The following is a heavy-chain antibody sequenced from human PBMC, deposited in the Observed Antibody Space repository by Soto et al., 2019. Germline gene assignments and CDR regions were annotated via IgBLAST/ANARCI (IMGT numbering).Heavy chain of an antibody. D-gene: IGHD3-9*01. J-gene: IGHJ4*02. CDR3: AHKGPEDWPLDD. CDR2: ISWDASK. V-gene: IGHV2-5*02. Sequence: QITLKESGPTLVRPTQTLTLTCAFSGFSLSTSGVGVCWIRQPPGQALECLAVISWDASKHYSPSLRSRLTITKDTAEIQVVLTMTNMDPMDTGTYYCAHKGPEDWPLDDWGQGTLVTVSS. CDR1: GFSLSTSGVG.